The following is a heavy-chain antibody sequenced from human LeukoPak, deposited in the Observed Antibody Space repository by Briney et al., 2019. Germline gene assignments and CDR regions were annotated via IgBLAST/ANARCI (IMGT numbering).Heavy chain of an antibody. CDR2: IIPIFGTA. Sequence: SVNVSFKASGGTFSSYAISWVRQAPGQGLEWMGGIIPIFGTANYAQKFQGRVTVTRDTSTSTVHMELSGLTSEDTAVYYCARDQEGFDYWGQGTLVTVSS. CDR3: ARDQEGFDY. J-gene: IGHJ4*02. CDR1: GGTFSSYA. V-gene: IGHV1-69*05.